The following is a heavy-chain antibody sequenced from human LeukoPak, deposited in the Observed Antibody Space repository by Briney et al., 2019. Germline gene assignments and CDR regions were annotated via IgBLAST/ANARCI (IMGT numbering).Heavy chain of an antibody. J-gene: IGHJ6*03. CDR3: ARTNYYDSSGYRYYYYYYYMDV. CDR2: IYYSGST. Sequence: SETLSLTRTVSGGSISSHYWSWIRQPPGRGLEWIGYIYYSGSTNYNPSLKSRVTISVDTSKNQFPLKLSSVTAADTAVYYCARTNYYDSSGYRYYYYYYYMDVWGKGTTVTVSS. CDR1: GGSISSHY. V-gene: IGHV4-59*11. D-gene: IGHD3-22*01.